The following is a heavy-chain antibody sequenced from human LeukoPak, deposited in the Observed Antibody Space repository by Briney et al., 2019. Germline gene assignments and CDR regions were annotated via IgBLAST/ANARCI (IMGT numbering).Heavy chain of an antibody. Sequence: ASVKVSCKASGYTXTGYYMHWVRQAPGQGLEWMGWINPNSGGTNYAQKFQGRVTMTRDTSISTAYMELSRLRSDDTAVYYCARDRVGYYYDSSGTNWFDPWGQGTLVTVSS. V-gene: IGHV1-2*02. D-gene: IGHD3-22*01. CDR3: ARDRVGYYYDSSGTNWFDP. CDR1: GYTXTGYY. J-gene: IGHJ5*02. CDR2: INPNSGGT.